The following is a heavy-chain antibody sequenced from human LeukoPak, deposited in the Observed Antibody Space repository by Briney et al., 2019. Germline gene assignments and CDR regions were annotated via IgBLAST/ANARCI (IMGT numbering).Heavy chain of an antibody. Sequence: GGSLRLSCAASGFTFSSYGMHWVRQAPGKGLEWVAFIRYDGSNKYYADSVKGRFTISRDNSNNTLYLQMNSLRAEDTAVYYCAKDYQYHYYGSTGTYYYYYMDVWGKGTTVTVSS. V-gene: IGHV3-30*02. CDR2: IRYDGSNK. CDR1: GFTFSSYG. J-gene: IGHJ6*03. CDR3: AKDYQYHYYGSTGTYYYYYMDV. D-gene: IGHD3-10*01.